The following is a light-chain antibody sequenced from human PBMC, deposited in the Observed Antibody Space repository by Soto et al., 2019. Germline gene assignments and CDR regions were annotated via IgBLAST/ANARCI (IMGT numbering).Light chain of an antibody. Sequence: QSALTQPASVSGSPGQSITISCTGSSSDVGGYNYVSWYQQHPGKVPKLVIYDVSNRPSGISNRFSGSKSGNTASPTISGLQAEDEADYYCSSYTSSSTPFVFGTGTKVTVL. CDR3: SSYTSSSTPFV. J-gene: IGLJ1*01. V-gene: IGLV2-14*01. CDR1: SSDVGGYNY. CDR2: DVS.